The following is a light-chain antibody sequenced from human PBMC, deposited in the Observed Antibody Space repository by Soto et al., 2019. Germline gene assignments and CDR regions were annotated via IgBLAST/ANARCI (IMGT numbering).Light chain of an antibody. CDR3: QQYGSSPET. J-gene: IGKJ1*01. Sequence: EIVLTQCAGTLSLSPGERATLSCRASQSVSSSYLAWYQQKPGQAPRLLIYGASSRATGIPDRFSGSGSGTDFTLTISRLDPEDFAVYYCQQYGSSPETFGQGTKVDIK. CDR1: QSVSSSY. CDR2: GAS. V-gene: IGKV3-20*01.